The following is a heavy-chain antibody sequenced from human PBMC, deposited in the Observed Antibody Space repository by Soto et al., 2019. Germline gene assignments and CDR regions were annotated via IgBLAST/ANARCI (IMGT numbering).Heavy chain of an antibody. J-gene: IGHJ4*02. CDR2: INAGNGNT. V-gene: IGHV1-3*01. CDR1: GYTFTSYA. CDR3: ARAVGYCSSTSCSDHFDY. Sequence: ASVKVSCKASGYTFTSYAMHWLRQAPGQRLEWMGWINAGNGNTKYSQKFQGRVTITRDTSASTAYMELSSLRSEDTAVYYCARAVGYCSSTSCSDHFDYWGQGTLVTVSS. D-gene: IGHD2-2*01.